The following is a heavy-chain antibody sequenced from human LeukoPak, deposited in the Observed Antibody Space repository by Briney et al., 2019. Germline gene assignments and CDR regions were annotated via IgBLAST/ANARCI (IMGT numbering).Heavy chain of an antibody. D-gene: IGHD6-19*01. V-gene: IGHV3-23*01. J-gene: IGHJ4*02. CDR2: ISGTGAIT. Sequence: GGSLRLSCAASGFTFSNYVMNWVRQAPGKGLEWVSVISGTGAITYYADSAKGRFTISRDNSKNTLYLQMNSLRAEDTALYYCAKETYNSGWFPDYWGRGTLVTVSS. CDR3: AKETYNSGWFPDY. CDR1: GFTFSNYV.